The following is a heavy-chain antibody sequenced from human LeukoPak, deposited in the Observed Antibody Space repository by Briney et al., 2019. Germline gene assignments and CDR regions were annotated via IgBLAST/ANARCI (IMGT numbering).Heavy chain of an antibody. Sequence: GGSLRLSCAVSGFTFTNAGMHGVRQAPGKGLEWVAVIWYDGCQKYYADSVKGRFTISRDNSKNMLYLHMNSLRAEDTAVYFCARDRGDYNHNFDYWGQGTLVTVSS. CDR1: GFTFTNAG. D-gene: IGHD4-17*01. V-gene: IGHV3-33*01. J-gene: IGHJ4*02. CDR2: IWYDGCQK. CDR3: ARDRGDYNHNFDY.